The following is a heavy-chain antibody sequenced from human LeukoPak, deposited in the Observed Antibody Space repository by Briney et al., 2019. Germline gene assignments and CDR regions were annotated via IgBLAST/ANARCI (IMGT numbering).Heavy chain of an antibody. V-gene: IGHV4-39*01. J-gene: IGHJ4*02. Sequence: PSETLSLTCIVSGDSFNRHPYPWGWLRQPPGMGLEWSGSGFNTGQAFSNPGRNSLVTIFIDASKNQFSLQLTSVAIAVTARYLCAGTHAAARFVSWGQEALVSVAS. CDR3: AGTHAAARFVS. D-gene: IGHD6-6*01. CDR1: GDSFNRHPYP. CDR2: GFNTGQA.